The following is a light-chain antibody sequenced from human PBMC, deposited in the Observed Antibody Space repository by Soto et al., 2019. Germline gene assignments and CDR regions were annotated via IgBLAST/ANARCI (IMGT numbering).Light chain of an antibody. J-gene: IGKJ1*01. Sequence: DIVLTQYPGTLSLSPGERSTRSGLASQSVSNNYLAWYQQKPGQDPRLLIYGESNRATGIPGRFSGSGSGTDFTLTISRLEPEDFAVYYCQQYGSSGTVGQGTQVEIK. CDR1: QSVSNNY. V-gene: IGKV3-20*01. CDR3: QQYGSSGT. CDR2: GES.